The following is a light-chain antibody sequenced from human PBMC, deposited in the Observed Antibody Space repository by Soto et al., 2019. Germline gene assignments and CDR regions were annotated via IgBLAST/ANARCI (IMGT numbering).Light chain of an antibody. CDR3: QQASSFPRT. Sequence: DIQMSQSPSFVSAAVGDRVTLTCRASQDIGNLLVWYQQKPGKAPTLLIYTTSKLQRGVPSRFSGSGSGTHFTLPISSLQPEDFATYYCQQASSFPRTFGQGTKVE. J-gene: IGKJ1*01. CDR1: QDIGNL. V-gene: IGKV1-12*01. CDR2: TTS.